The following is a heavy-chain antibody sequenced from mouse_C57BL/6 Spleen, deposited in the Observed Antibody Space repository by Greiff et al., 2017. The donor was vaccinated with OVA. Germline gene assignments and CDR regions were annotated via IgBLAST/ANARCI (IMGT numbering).Heavy chain of an antibody. J-gene: IGHJ3*01. V-gene: IGHV1-50*01. CDR3: ATYDYEGFAY. Sequence: QVQLQQPGAELVKPGASVKLSCKASGYTFTSYWMQWVKQRPGPGLEWIGEIDPSDSYTNYNQKFKGKATLTVDTSSSTAYMQLSSLTSEDSAVYYCATYDYEGFAYWGQGTLVTVSA. D-gene: IGHD2-4*01. CDR2: IDPSDSYT. CDR1: GYTFTSYW.